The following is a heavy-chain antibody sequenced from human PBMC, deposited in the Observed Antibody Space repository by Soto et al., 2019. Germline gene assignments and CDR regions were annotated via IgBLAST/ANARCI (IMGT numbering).Heavy chain of an antibody. J-gene: IGHJ4*02. D-gene: IGHD3-3*01. CDR1: GGSVSSGNYY. CDR2: IYYSANT. CDR3: ARGHDFWSGPSLFDY. Sequence: KPSETLSLTCTVCGGSVSSGNYYWSWIRQPPGKGLEWVGYIYYSANTHYNSSLKSRVTISVDTSKNQFSLKLISVTTADTAVYYCARGHDFWSGPSLFDYWGQGTLVTVSS. V-gene: IGHV4-61*01.